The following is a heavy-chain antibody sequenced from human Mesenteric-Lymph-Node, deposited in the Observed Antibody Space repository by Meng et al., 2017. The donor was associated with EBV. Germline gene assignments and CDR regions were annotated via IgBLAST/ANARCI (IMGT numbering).Heavy chain of an antibody. CDR1: GGSIGSPIYY. CDR2: FSYSGTT. J-gene: IGHJ4*02. D-gene: IGHD3-22*01. V-gene: IGHV4-39*01. CDR3: ARADYYDTSGVVDY. Sequence: QLPPQESGPGLVKPSEPLSLTCTVSGGSIGSPIYYWGWIRQPPGKGLEWIGTFSYSGTTYYNTSLKSRVTISVDMSKNQFSLKLSSVTAADTAVYFCARADYYDTSGVVDYWGQGTLVTVSS.